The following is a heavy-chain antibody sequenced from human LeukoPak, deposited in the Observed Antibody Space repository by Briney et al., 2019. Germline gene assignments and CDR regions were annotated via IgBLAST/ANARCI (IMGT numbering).Heavy chain of an antibody. V-gene: IGHV5-51*01. CDR2: IYPGDSDT. J-gene: IGHJ4*02. D-gene: IGHD3-22*01. Sequence: GESLKISCKGSGYSFTSYWIGWVRQMPGKGLEWMGIIYPGDSDTRYSPSFQGQVTISADKSISTAYLQWSSLKALDTAMYYCARQGGGWYDSSGYYYIYWGQGTLVTVSS. CDR1: GYSFTSYW. CDR3: ARQGGGWYDSSGYYYIY.